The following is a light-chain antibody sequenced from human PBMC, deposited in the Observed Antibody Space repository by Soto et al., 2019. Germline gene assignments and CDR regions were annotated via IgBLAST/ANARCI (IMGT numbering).Light chain of an antibody. Sequence: SYELTQPPSVSVAPGQTARITCGGNNIGSKSVHWYQQKPGQAPVLVVYDGSDRPSGIPERFSGSNSGNTATLTISRVEAGDEADYYCQVWDSSSDLHVVFGGGTKLTVL. CDR2: DGS. V-gene: IGLV3-21*02. J-gene: IGLJ2*01. CDR1: NIGSKS. CDR3: QVWDSSSDLHVV.